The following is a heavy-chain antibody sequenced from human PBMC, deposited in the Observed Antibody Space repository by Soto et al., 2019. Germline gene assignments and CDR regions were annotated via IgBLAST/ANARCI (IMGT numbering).Heavy chain of an antibody. CDR2: INWNGGST. Sequence: GGSLRLSCAASGFTFDDYGMSWVRQAPGKGLEWVSSINWNGGSTGYADSVKGRFTISRDNAKSSLYLQMNSLRAEDTAFYYCARGGNDAFDIWGQGTMVTVSS. D-gene: IGHD5-12*01. V-gene: IGHV3-20*04. J-gene: IGHJ3*02. CDR1: GFTFDDYG. CDR3: ARGGNDAFDI.